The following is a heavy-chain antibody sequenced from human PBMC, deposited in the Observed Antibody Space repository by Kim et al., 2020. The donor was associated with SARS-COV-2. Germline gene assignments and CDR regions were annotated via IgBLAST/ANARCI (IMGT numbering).Heavy chain of an antibody. CDR2: IYYSGST. CDR1: GGSISSYY. V-gene: IGHV4-59*01. J-gene: IGHJ6*02. CDR3: ARVDTAMYYYYYGMDV. Sequence: SETLSLTCTVSGGSISSYYWSWIRQPPGKGLEWIGYIYYSGSTNYNPSLKSRVTISVDTSKNQFSLKLSPVTAADTAVYYCARVDTAMYYYYYGMDVWGQGTTLTVSS. D-gene: IGHD5-18*01.